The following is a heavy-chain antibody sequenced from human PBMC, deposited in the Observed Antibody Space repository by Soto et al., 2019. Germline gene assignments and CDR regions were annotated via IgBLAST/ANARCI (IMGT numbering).Heavy chain of an antibody. D-gene: IGHD3-16*01. CDR1: GFTFSSYW. CDR3: ARDLGYVCGSFHWFDY. CDR2: IKQDGSEK. Sequence: HPGGSLRLSCAASGFTFSSYWMSWVRQAPGKGLEWVANIKQDGSEKYYVDSVKGRFTISRDNAKNSLYLQMNSLRAEDTAVYYCARDLGYVCGSFHWFDYWGQGTLVTVS. J-gene: IGHJ4*02. V-gene: IGHV3-7*01.